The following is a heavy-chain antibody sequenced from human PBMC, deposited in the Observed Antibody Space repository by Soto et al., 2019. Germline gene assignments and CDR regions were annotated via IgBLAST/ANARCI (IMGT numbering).Heavy chain of an antibody. CDR1: GYSFFNYG. D-gene: IGHD6-19*01. CDR3: RRELGGGWYYSDY. V-gene: IGHV1-18*04. Sequence: ASGKVSCKASGYSFFNYGIGWVRQAPGQGLEWMGWITVNSGNTNYPQKLQGRVTMSTDTSTNTAYTELRRLSSDATAAYYRRRELGGGWYYSDYWGAGTMVTVA. J-gene: IGHJ4*02. CDR2: ITVNSGNT.